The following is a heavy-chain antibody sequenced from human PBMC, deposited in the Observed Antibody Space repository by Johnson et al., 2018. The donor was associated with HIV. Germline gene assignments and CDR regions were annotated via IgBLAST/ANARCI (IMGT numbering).Heavy chain of an antibody. CDR2: IGTAGDT. Sequence: VQLVESGGGLVQPGESLRLSCAASGFTFSSYDMHWVRQATGKGLEWVSAIGTAGDTYYPGSVKGRFTISRENAKNSLYLQMNSLRAEDTAVYYCAKDLTYVISALDIWGQGTVVTVSS. V-gene: IGHV3-13*01. D-gene: IGHD3-10*02. CDR1: GFTFSSYD. J-gene: IGHJ3*02. CDR3: AKDLTYVISALDI.